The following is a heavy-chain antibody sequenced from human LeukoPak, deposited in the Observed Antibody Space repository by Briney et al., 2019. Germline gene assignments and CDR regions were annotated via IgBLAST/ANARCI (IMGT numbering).Heavy chain of an antibody. D-gene: IGHD1-26*01. Sequence: SETLSLTCTVSGGSISSHYWSWIRQPPGKGLQWVGYTNHVGSTDYNPSLKSRVTISIDTSKSQFSLKLSSVTAADTAVYYCARHYDGRGSGSYYEDYWGQGTLVIVSS. V-gene: IGHV4-59*08. CDR3: ARHYDGRGSGSYYEDY. J-gene: IGHJ4*02. CDR1: GGSISSHY. CDR2: TNHVGST.